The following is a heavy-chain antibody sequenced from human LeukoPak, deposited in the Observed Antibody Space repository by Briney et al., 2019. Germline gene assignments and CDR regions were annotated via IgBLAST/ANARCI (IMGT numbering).Heavy chain of an antibody. CDR2: IYYSGST. CDR3: ARDLFGYGDLYYFDY. CDR1: GLSISSYY. D-gene: IGHD4-17*01. V-gene: IGHV4-59*01. J-gene: IGHJ4*01. Sequence: SETLSLTCTVSGLSISSYYWSWLRQPPGKGLEWIGYIYYSGSTNYNPSLKSRVTISVDTSKNQFSLKLSSLTAADTAVYYCARDLFGYGDLYYFDYSGGGTLVTASP.